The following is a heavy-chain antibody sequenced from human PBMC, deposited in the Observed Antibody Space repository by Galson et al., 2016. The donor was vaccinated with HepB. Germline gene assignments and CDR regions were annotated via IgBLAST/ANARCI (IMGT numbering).Heavy chain of an antibody. CDR1: GFTLSKYH. Sequence: SLRLSCAASGFTLSKYHMHWVRQAPGKGLEWVALSFHDKDYTYYPDSVKGRFTISRDNTKGTVYLHMNSLRDEDTAVYYCTREANDAFDIWGQGTMVTVSS. J-gene: IGHJ3*02. CDR3: TREANDAFDI. CDR2: SFHDKDYT. V-gene: IGHV3-30-3*01.